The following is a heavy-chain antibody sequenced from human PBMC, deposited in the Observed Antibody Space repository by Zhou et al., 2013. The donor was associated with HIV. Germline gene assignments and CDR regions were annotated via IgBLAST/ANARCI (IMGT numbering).Heavy chain of an antibody. CDR1: GYTFSGYG. Sequence: QVQLVQSGAEVKKPGASVKVSCKASGYTFSGYGISWVRQAPGRGLEWMAWISADSTSTNFTQKFQGRLSLITDTANTTTHMELRGLTSDDTAVYFCARGGSGYGYWGQGTLVTVSS. CDR2: ISADSTST. J-gene: IGHJ4*02. CDR3: ARGGSGYGY. V-gene: IGHV1-18*01. D-gene: IGHD3-22*01.